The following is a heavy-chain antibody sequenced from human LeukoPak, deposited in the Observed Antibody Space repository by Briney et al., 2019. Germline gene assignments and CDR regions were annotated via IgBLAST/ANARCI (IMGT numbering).Heavy chain of an antibody. Sequence: PSETLSLTCTVSGGSISSGTYYWAWIRQPPGKGLEWIGTIYHSGSTYYNPSLKSRVTISVDTSKNPFSLNLTSLTAADTAVYYCARALALVNWGQGTLVTVSS. CDR3: ARALALVN. J-gene: IGHJ4*02. CDR2: IYHSGST. CDR1: GGSISSGTYY. D-gene: IGHD1-26*01. V-gene: IGHV4-39*07.